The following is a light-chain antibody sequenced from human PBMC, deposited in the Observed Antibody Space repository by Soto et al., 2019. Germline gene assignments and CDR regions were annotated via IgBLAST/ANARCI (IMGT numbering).Light chain of an antibody. CDR2: DVS. CDR3: NSYTSSSTYV. V-gene: IGLV2-14*01. J-gene: IGLJ1*01. Sequence: QSALTQPASVSGSPGQSITISCTGTSSDVGGYNYVSWYQQHPGKAPKLMIYDVSNRPSGDSNRFSGSKSGNTASLTISGLQAEDEADYYCNSYTSSSTYVFGTGTKLTVL. CDR1: SSDVGGYNY.